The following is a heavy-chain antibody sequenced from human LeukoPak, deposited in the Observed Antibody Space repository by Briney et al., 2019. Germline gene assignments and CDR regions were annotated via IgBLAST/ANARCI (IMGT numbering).Heavy chain of an antibody. Sequence: PGESLKISCKGSGYSFTSYWIGWVRQMPGKGLEWMGIIYPGDSDTSYSPSFQGQVTISADKSISTAYLQWSSLKASDTAMYYCARAPRHIVVVTAISWFDPWGQGTLVTVSS. CDR2: IYPGDSDT. V-gene: IGHV5-51*01. CDR1: GYSFTSYW. J-gene: IGHJ5*02. CDR3: ARAPRHIVVVTAISWFDP. D-gene: IGHD2-21*02.